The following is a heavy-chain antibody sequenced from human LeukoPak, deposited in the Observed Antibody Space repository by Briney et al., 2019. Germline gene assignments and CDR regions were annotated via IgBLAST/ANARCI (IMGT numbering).Heavy chain of an antibody. D-gene: IGHD3-16*02. CDR1: GGSISSRSYY. V-gene: IGHV4-39*07. CDR3: VRDENGYVWGSFRA. CDR2: IYYSGST. J-gene: IGHJ5*02. Sequence: SATLSLTCAVAGGSISSRSYYWGWIRQPPGKGLACIGNIYYSGSTDYTQSLGIRVRMSLDTTKNYFSLNMSSVTAADTAVYYCVRDENGYVWGSFRAWGQGTLVTVSS.